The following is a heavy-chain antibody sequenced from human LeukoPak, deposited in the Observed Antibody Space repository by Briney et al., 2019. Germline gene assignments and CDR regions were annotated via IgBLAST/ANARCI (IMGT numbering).Heavy chain of an antibody. Sequence: SETLSLTCTVSGGSISSYYWSWIRQSPGKGLEWIGYIYYSGSTNYNPSLKSRVTISVDTSKNQFSLKLSSVTAADTAVYYCARGGGKGLAIDYWGQGTLVTVSS. D-gene: IGHD3/OR15-3a*01. CDR1: GGSISSYY. V-gene: IGHV4-59*01. CDR2: IYYSGST. CDR3: ARGGGKGLAIDY. J-gene: IGHJ4*02.